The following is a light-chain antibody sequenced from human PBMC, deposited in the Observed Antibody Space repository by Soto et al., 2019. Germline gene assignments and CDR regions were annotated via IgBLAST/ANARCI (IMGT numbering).Light chain of an antibody. V-gene: IGKV1-6*01. J-gene: IGKJ2*01. CDR1: QGIRND. CDR3: LQDYTYPYT. CDR2: TAS. Sequence: AIQMTQSPSSLSASVGDRVTITCRASQGIRNDLGWYQQKPGKAPKLLIYTASSLQSGVPSRFSGSASGTDFTLTISSLQPEDFATYYCLQDYTYPYTFGQGTKLEIK.